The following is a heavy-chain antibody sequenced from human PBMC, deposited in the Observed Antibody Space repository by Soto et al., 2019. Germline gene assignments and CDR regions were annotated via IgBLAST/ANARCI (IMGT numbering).Heavy chain of an antibody. V-gene: IGHV2-26*01. CDR1: GISLSTGRMG. CDR2: VFPNDEK. CDR3: ARIAGSVSNRQLDY. J-gene: IGHJ4*02. D-gene: IGHD3-10*01. Sequence: QVTLKESGPVLVKPTETLTLTCTVSGISLSTGRMGVSWIRQPPGKALEWLGHVFPNDEKSYITSLKSRLTISRDTSKSQVVLTLTNVDPEDTATYYCARIAGSVSNRQLDYWGQGTLVTVS.